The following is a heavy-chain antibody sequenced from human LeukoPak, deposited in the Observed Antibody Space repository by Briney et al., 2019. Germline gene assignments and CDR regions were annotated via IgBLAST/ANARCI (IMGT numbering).Heavy chain of an antibody. V-gene: IGHV4-4*07. CDR1: GGSISSYY. CDR2: IYTSGST. CDR3: ARALSSPGPPLHYYMDV. J-gene: IGHJ6*03. Sequence: SETLSLTCTVSGGSISSYYWSWIPQPAGKGLEWIGRIYTSGSTNYSPSLKSRVTMSVDTSKNQFSLKLSSVTAADTAVYYCARALSSPGPPLHYYMDVWGKGTTVTVSS.